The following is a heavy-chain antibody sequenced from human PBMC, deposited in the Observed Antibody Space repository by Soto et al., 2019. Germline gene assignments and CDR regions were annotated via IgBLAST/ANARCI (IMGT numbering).Heavy chain of an antibody. CDR1: GGSISSSSCY. D-gene: IGHD6-19*01. CDR3: ARRTVNIRTFYSGLKAHCFDY. CDR2: IYYSGST. J-gene: IGHJ4*02. V-gene: IGHV4-39*01. Sequence: SETLSLTCAVSGGSISSSSCYWGWIRQPPGKGLEWIGSIYYSGSTYYTPSLQSRVAISVDTSKNQFSLKLNSVTAADTAVYYCARRTVNIRTFYSGLKAHCFDYWGQGTLVTVSS.